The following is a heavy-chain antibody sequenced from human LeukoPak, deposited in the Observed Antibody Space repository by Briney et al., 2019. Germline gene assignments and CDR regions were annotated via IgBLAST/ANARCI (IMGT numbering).Heavy chain of an antibody. J-gene: IGHJ4*02. CDR1: AFTLTIYA. D-gene: IGHD3-9*01. CDR3: ARDVYDILTGYFDY. CDR2: ISYDGSNK. Sequence: GGSLTLSCAPSAFTLTIYAMHWVRQAAGKGREWVAVISYDGSNKYYADSVKGRFTISRDNSKNTLYLQMNSLRAEDTAVYYCARDVYDILTGYFDYWGQGTLVTVSS. V-gene: IGHV3-30*04.